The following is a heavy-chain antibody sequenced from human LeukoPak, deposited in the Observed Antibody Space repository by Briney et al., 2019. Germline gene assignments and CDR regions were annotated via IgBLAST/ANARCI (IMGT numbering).Heavy chain of an antibody. Sequence: SETLSLTCTVSGGSISSYYWGWIRQPPGKGLEWIGYIYYSGSTYYNPSLKSRVTISVDTSKDQFSLKLSSVTPADTAVYYCARDLQSGPPVGWGQGTLVTVSS. CDR1: GGSISSYY. J-gene: IGHJ4*02. CDR2: IYYSGST. CDR3: ARDLQSGPPVG. V-gene: IGHV4-59*01. D-gene: IGHD3-16*01.